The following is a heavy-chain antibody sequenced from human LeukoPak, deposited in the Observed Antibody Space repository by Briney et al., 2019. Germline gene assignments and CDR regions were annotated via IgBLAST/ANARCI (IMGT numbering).Heavy chain of an antibody. CDR1: GFTFTSSA. J-gene: IGHJ3*02. CDR2: IVVGSGNT. Sequence: SVKVSCKASGFTFTSSAMQWVRQARGQRLEWIGWIVVGSGNTNYAQKFQERVTITRDMSTSTAYMELSSLRSEDTAVYYCARANYYDSSGPYDAFDIWGQGTMVTVSS. V-gene: IGHV1-58*02. CDR3: ARANYYDSSGPYDAFDI. D-gene: IGHD3-22*01.